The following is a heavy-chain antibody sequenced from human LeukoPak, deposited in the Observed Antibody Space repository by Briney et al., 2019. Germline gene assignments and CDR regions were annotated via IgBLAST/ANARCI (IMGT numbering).Heavy chain of an antibody. CDR2: IYYSGST. J-gene: IGHJ3*02. CDR1: GGSISSYY. CDR3: ARHRTYYDILTGYLSSTDAFDI. Sequence: PSETLSLTCTVSGGSISSYYWSWIRQPPGKGLEWIGYIYYSGSTNYNPSLKSRVTISVDTSKNQLSLKLSSVTAADTAVYYCARHRTYYDILTGYLSSTDAFDIWGQGTMVTVSS. V-gene: IGHV4-59*08. D-gene: IGHD3-9*01.